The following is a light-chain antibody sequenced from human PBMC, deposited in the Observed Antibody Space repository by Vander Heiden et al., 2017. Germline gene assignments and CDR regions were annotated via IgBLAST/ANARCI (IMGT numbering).Light chain of an antibody. CDR2: DAS. CDR1: QDISRY. J-gene: IGKJ2*01. CDR3: QQRSNWPYT. V-gene: IGKV3-11*01. Sequence: ELVLTPPPATLSSSPGERATLSCRASQDISRYLAWFQQKPGKAPRLLIYDASNRASGIPARFSGSGSGTDFALTISSLEPEDFAIYYCQQRSNWPYTFGQGTKVEIK.